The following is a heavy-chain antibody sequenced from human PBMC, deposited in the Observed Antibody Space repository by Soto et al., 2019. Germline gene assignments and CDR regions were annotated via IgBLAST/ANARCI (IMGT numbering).Heavy chain of an antibody. D-gene: IGHD1-20*01. CDR1: GFTFSSYW. Sequence: EVQLVESGGGLVQPGGSLRLSCAASGFTFSSYWMSWVRQAPGKGLEWVANIKQDGSEKYYVDSVKGRFTISRDNAKNSLYLQMNSLRAEGTAVYYCARITPRYYYYAMDVWGQGTTVTVSS. J-gene: IGHJ6*02. V-gene: IGHV3-7*05. CDR2: IKQDGSEK. CDR3: ARITPRYYYYAMDV.